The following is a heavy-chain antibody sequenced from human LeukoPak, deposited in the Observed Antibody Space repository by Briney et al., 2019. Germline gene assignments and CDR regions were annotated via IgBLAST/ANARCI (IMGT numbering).Heavy chain of an antibody. D-gene: IGHD3-3*01. Sequence: GGSLRLSCADSGFTFSKYIMNWVRQAPGKGLEWVSYITNTSSYTYYADSVKGRFTSSRDNAKNSLYLQMNSLRADDTAVYYCARSYDGSGFSDWGQGTLVTVSS. CDR1: GFTFSKYI. CDR3: ARSYDGSGFSD. J-gene: IGHJ4*02. CDR2: ITNTSSYT. V-gene: IGHV3-21*01.